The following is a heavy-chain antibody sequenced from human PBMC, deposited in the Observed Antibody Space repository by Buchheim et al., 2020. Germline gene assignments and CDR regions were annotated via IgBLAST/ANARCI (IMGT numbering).Heavy chain of an antibody. CDR3: AKEDSGSGTYSFFDY. CDR1: GFTFSSYA. Sequence: EVQVLESGGGLVQPGGSLRLSCAASGFTFSSYAMSWVRQAPGKGLEWVSGISGGGGTTYYADSVKGRFTISRDNSKNTLSLQMNRLRAEDTALYYCAKEDSGSGTYSFFDYWGQGTL. D-gene: IGHD3-10*01. CDR2: ISGGGGTT. V-gene: IGHV3-23*01. J-gene: IGHJ4*02.